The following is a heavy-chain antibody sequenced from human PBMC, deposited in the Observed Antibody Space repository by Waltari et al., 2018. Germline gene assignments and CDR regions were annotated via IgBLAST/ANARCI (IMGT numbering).Heavy chain of an antibody. Sequence: VELQESGPGLVKPSQTLSLTCSVSGGSITSEFYYWHWIRQPAGKGLEWIGRIYTSGDTNYNPSLKTRVSISVDTSRNQFSLKLTSVTAADTAVYYCARDLRHPSYYDFSFDTWGQGSLVTVSS. CDR1: GGSITSEFYY. V-gene: IGHV4-61*02. J-gene: IGHJ5*02. D-gene: IGHD3-3*01. CDR2: IYTSGDT. CDR3: ARDLRHPSYYDFSFDT.